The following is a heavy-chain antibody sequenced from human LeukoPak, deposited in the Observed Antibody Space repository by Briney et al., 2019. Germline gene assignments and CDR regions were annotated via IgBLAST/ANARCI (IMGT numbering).Heavy chain of an antibody. CDR1: GFTFSGYW. D-gene: IGHD4-17*01. V-gene: IGHV3-7*02. CDR3: ARTTDLDF. Sequence: GGSLRLSCAASGFTFSGYWMTWVRQPPGQGLEWVANMRGDGSAIYHVDSVKGRFTISRDNAKNSLYLQMNSLRAEDTAIYYCARTTDLDFWGQGTLVTVSS. CDR2: MRGDGSAI. J-gene: IGHJ4*02.